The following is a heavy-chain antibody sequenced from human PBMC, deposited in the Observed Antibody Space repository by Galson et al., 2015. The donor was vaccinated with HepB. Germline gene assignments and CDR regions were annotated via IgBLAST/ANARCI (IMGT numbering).Heavy chain of an antibody. CDR1: GFTFSHHG. J-gene: IGHJ5*02. V-gene: IGHV3-30-3*01. CDR2: ISYDGGIE. Sequence: SLRLSCAASGFTFSHHGIHWVRQAPGKGLEWVAAISYDGGIEYYADSVKGRFTISRDNSKNTLFLQMNSLRTEDTAVFYCARDWFGYTSYGPGFRGMDVWGQGTTVIVSSGSASAPTFGSGNYYPNWFDPWGQGTLVTVSS. D-gene: IGHD3-10*01. CDR3: ARDWFGYTSYGPGFRGMDVWGQGTTVIVSSGSASAPTFGSGNYYPNWFDP.